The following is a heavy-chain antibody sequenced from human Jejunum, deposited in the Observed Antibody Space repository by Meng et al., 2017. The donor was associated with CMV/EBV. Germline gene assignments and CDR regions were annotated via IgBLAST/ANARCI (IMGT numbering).Heavy chain of an antibody. CDR2: IKNEANSYAT. CDR1: FTFSGST. CDR3: TRADSSNYGSLFDY. J-gene: IGHJ4*02. V-gene: IGHV3-73*01. Sequence: FTFSGSTMHWVRQASGRGLEWLGRIKNEANSYATSYAASVKGRFTISRDDSKNTAYLQMNSLKTEDTAVYYCTRADSSNYGSLFDYWGQGTLVTVSS. D-gene: IGHD4-11*01.